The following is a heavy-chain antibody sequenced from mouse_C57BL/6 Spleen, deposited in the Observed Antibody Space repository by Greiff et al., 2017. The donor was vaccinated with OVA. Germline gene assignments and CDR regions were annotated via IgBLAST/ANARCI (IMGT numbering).Heavy chain of an antibody. Sequence: QVQLKQSGAELARPGASVKLSCKASGYTFTSYGISWVKQRTGQGLEWIGEIYPRSGNTYYNEKFKGKATLTADKSSSTAYMELRSLTSEDSAVYFCARRALGLRQGFAYWGQGTLVTVSA. CDR2: IYPRSGNT. V-gene: IGHV1-81*01. CDR1: GYTFTSYG. J-gene: IGHJ3*01. CDR3: ARRALGLRQGFAY. D-gene: IGHD2-4*01.